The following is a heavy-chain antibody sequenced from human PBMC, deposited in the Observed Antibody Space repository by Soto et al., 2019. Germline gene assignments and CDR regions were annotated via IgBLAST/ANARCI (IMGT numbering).Heavy chain of an antibody. V-gene: IGHV4-39*01. CDR2: IDYSGRI. Sequence: QFQLQESGPGLVKPSETLSLACTVSGGSIASSNYYWVWIRQAPGKGLEWIGSIDYSGRINYNPSLKSRVTMAVDTSKNKFTLNLSSVTAADTAVYYCARRVTTLFRGMMANWFDPWGQGTQVTVSS. CDR3: ARRVTTLFRGMMANWFDP. J-gene: IGHJ5*02. D-gene: IGHD3-10*01. CDR1: GGSIASSNYY.